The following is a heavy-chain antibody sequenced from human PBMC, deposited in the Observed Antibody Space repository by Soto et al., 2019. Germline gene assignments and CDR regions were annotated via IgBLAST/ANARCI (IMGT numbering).Heavy chain of an antibody. CDR1: GFTFSSYS. J-gene: IGHJ3*01. Sequence: GGSLRLSCAASGFTFSSYSMNWVRQAPGKGLEWVPSISSSSYIYYADSVKGRFTISRDNAKNSLYLQMNSLRAEDTAVYYCATAHGYSYGAGWGQGTMVTVSS. V-gene: IGHV3-21*01. D-gene: IGHD5-18*01. CDR3: ATAHGYSYGAG. CDR2: ISSSSYI.